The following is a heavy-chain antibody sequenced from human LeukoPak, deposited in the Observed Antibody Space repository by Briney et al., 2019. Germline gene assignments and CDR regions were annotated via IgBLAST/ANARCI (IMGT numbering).Heavy chain of an antibody. J-gene: IGHJ6*02. Sequence: GGSLRLSCAASGFTFSSYAMSWVRQAPGKGLEWVSAISGSGGSTYYADSVKGRFTISRDNSKNTLYLQMNSLRAEDTAVYYCAKSGVGGYDGLPTYYYYGMDVWGQGTTVTVSS. CDR3: AKSGVGGYDGLPTYYYYGMDV. CDR2: ISGSGGST. CDR1: GFTFSSYA. V-gene: IGHV3-23*01. D-gene: IGHD5-12*01.